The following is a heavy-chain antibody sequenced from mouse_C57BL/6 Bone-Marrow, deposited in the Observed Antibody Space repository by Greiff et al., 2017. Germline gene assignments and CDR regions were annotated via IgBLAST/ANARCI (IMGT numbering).Heavy chain of an antibody. CDR3: ARMIYYDYEYYFDY. Sequence: EVKLMESGGGLVKPGGSLKLSCAASGFTFSDYGMHWVRQAPEKGLEWVAYISSGSSTIYYADTVKGRFTISRDNAKNTLFLQMTSLRSEDTAMYYCARMIYYDYEYYFDYWGQGTTLTVSS. J-gene: IGHJ2*01. CDR2: ISSGSSTI. D-gene: IGHD2-4*01. CDR1: GFTFSDYG. V-gene: IGHV5-17*01.